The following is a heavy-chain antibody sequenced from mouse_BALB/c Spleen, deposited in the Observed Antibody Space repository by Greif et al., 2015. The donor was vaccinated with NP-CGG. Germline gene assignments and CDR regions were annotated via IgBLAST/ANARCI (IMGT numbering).Heavy chain of an antibody. V-gene: IGHV1-9*01. CDR1: GYVFSSYW. CDR2: IFPGSGYT. CDR3: ARGHDYFFDY. Sequence: VHLVESGTELMKPGTSVKISCKATGYVFSSYWIEWVKQRPGHGLEWIGEIFPGSGYTNYYETFKGKATFTADTSSNTAYMQLSSLTSEDSAVYYCARGHDYFFDYWGQGTLVTVSA. D-gene: IGHD2-4*01. J-gene: IGHJ3*01.